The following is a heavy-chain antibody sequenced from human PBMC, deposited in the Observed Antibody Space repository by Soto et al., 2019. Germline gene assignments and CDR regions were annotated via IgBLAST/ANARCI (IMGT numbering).Heavy chain of an antibody. J-gene: IGHJ6*02. CDR3: ARDQRFGPRARVKYGMDV. D-gene: IGHD3-10*01. Sequence: EVQLVESGGGLVKPGGSLRLSCAASGFTFSSYSMNWVRQAPGKGLEWVSSISSSSSYIYYADSVKGRFTISRDNAKNSLYLQMNSLRAEDTAVYYCARDQRFGPRARVKYGMDVWGQGTTVTVSS. V-gene: IGHV3-21*01. CDR1: GFTFSSYS. CDR2: ISSSSSYI.